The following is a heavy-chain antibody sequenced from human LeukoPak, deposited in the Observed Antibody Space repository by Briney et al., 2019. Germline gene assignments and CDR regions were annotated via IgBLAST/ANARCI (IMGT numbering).Heavy chain of an antibody. CDR3: ARASSGWYHRFYGMDV. D-gene: IGHD6-19*01. Sequence: GASVTVSCTASGYTFTSYYMHWVRQAPGQGLEWMGIINPSGGSTSYAQKFQGRVTMTRDTSTSTVYMELSSLRSEDTAVYYCARASSGWYHRFYGMDVWGQGTTVTVSS. CDR1: GYTFTSYY. J-gene: IGHJ6*02. V-gene: IGHV1-46*01. CDR2: INPSGGST.